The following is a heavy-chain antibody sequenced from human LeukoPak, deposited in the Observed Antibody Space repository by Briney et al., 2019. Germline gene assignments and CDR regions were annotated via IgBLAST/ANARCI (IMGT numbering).Heavy chain of an antibody. V-gene: IGHV3-21*01. D-gene: IGHD6-19*01. J-gene: IGHJ6*02. CDR2: ISSSSSYI. CDR1: GFTFSSYS. Sequence: GGSLRLSCAASGFTFSSYSMNWVRQAPGKGLEWVSSISSSSSYIYYADSVKGRFTISRGNAENSLYLQMNSLRAEDTAVYYCASENSSGWTYYYYYYGMDVWGQGTTVTVSS. CDR3: ASENSSGWTYYYYYYGMDV.